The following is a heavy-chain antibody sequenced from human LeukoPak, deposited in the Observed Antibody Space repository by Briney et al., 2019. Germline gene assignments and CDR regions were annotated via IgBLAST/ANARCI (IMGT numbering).Heavy chain of an antibody. CDR2: ISTDGYTT. V-gene: IGHV3-74*01. J-gene: IGHJ4*02. CDR3: VVGGSPGY. Sequence: GGSLRLSCAASGLAFSAYKMHWVRQAPRKGLVWVSRISTDGYTTDYADFVQGRFTASRDNTKNTWSLEMNSVRAEDTAVYYCVVGGSPGYWGQGTLVTVSS. CDR1: GLAFSAYK. D-gene: IGHD2-15*01.